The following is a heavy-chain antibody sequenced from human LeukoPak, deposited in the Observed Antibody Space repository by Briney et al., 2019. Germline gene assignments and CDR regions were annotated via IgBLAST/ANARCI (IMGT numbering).Heavy chain of an antibody. CDR3: ARGRPITMVRGVILHYYYYMDV. J-gene: IGHJ6*03. CDR1: GGSISSSSYY. V-gene: IGHV4-39*07. CDR2: INHSGST. Sequence: SETLSLTCTVSGGSISSSSYYWGWIRQPPGKGLEWIGEINHSGSTNYNPSLKSRVTISVDTSKNQFSLKLSSVTAADTAVYYCARGRPITMVRGVILHYYYYMDVWGKGTTVTVSS. D-gene: IGHD3-10*01.